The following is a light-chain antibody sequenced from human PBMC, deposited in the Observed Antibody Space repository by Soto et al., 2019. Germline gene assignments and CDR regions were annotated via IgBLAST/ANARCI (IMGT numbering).Light chain of an antibody. J-gene: IGLJ3*02. CDR1: STNIGAGYG. CDR2: GNT. Sequence: QSVLTQPPSVSGAPGQRVSISCTGSSTNIGAGYGVHWYQQRPGTAPKLLIVGNTIRPSGVSDRFYASKSGNTASLTISRLQAEDEADYYCSSFTSSTTLVFGGGTKLTVL. V-gene: IGLV1-40*01. CDR3: SSFTSSTTLV.